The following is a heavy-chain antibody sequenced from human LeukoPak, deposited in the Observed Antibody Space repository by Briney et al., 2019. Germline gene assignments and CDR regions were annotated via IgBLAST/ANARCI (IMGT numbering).Heavy chain of an antibody. D-gene: IGHD1-1*01. Sequence: GASVKVSCKASEGTFSSYAISWVRQAPGQGLEWMGGIIPIFGTANYAQKFQGRVTITADESTSTAYMELSSLRSEDTAVYYCARDLRWNDGHWFDPWGQGTLVTVSS. CDR1: EGTFSSYA. V-gene: IGHV1-69*13. J-gene: IGHJ5*02. CDR3: ARDLRWNDGHWFDP. CDR2: IIPIFGTA.